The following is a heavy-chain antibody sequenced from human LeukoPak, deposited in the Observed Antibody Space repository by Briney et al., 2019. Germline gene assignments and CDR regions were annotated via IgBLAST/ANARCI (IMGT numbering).Heavy chain of an antibody. CDR3: ARVLHYDSGSFLRYYYYMDV. V-gene: IGHV4-34*01. CDR2: INHSGST. J-gene: IGHJ6*03. CDR1: GGSFSGYY. D-gene: IGHD3-10*01. Sequence: PSETLSLTCAVYGGSFSGYYWSWIRQPPGKGLEWIGEINHSGSTNYNPSLKSRVTISVDTSKNQFSLKLSSVTAADTAVYYCARVLHYDSGSFLRYYYYMDVWGKGTTVTVSS.